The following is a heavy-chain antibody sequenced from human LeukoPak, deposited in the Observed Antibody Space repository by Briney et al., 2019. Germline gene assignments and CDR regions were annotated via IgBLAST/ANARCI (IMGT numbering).Heavy chain of an antibody. V-gene: IGHV1-2*02. D-gene: IGHD3-22*01. J-gene: IGHJ3*02. CDR2: INPNSGGT. CDR3: ARDRSGDSSGYYPDAFDI. Sequence: ASVKVSCKASGYTFTGYYMHWVRQAPGQGLEWMRWINPNSGGTNYAQKLQGRVTMTTDTSTSTAYMELRSLRSDDTAVYYCARDRSGDSSGYYPDAFDIWGQGTMVTVSS. CDR1: GYTFTGYY.